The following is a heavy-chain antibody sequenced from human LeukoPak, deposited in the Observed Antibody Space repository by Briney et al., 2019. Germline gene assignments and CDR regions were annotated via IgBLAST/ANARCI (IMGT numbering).Heavy chain of an antibody. J-gene: IGHJ6*03. CDR2: INPNSGGT. CDR1: GYTFIGYY. Sequence: GASVKVSCKASGYTFIGYYMHWVRQAPGQGLECMGWINPNSGGTKYAQKFQGRVTITRDTPISTAYMELSRLRSDDTAVYYCARESYYYYMDVWGKGTTVTVSS. V-gene: IGHV1-2*02. CDR3: ARESYYYYMDV.